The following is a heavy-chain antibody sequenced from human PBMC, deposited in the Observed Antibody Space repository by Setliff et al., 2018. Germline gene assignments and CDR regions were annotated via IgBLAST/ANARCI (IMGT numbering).Heavy chain of an antibody. Sequence: PSETLSLTCTVSGGSITSGRYYWGWIRQPPGQGLEWIASIHYSENTYYNPSLKTRVTIPVDTSKNQFSLKLSFVTAADTAVYYCARAYDSSGWYGESHTYYFDNWGQGTLVTVS. CDR3: ARAYDSSGWYGESHTYYFDN. D-gene: IGHD3-22*01. J-gene: IGHJ4*02. CDR1: GGSITSGRYY. V-gene: IGHV4-39*01. CDR2: IHYSENT.